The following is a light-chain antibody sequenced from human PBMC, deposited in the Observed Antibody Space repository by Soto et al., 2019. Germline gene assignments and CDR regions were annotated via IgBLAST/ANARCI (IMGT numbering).Light chain of an antibody. J-gene: IGLJ1*01. CDR3: NSLRVNHLYV. Sequence: QSALTQPASVSGSPGQTITISCTGTSSDFGRYNTVSWYQHHPGKAPKLIIYEVTHRPAGISDRFSASKSGNTASLTISGLQAEDEADYYCNSLRVNHLYVFGSGTQLTVL. CDR2: EVT. V-gene: IGLV2-14*01. CDR1: SSDFGRYNT.